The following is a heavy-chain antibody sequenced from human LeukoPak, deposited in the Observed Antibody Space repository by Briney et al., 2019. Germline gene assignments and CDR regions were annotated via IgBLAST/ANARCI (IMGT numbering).Heavy chain of an antibody. CDR1: GFTFTTYS. V-gene: IGHV3-48*01. Sequence: GESLRLSCAASGFTFTTYSMNWVRQAPGKGLEWVSSISSSSSTIYYADSVKGRFTISRDNAKNSLYLQMNSLRAEDTAVYYCARSSRELGGYAPWELMPPFDYWGQGTLVTVSS. CDR3: ARSSRELGGYAPWELMPPFDY. D-gene: IGHD1-7*01. CDR2: ISSSSSTI. J-gene: IGHJ4*02.